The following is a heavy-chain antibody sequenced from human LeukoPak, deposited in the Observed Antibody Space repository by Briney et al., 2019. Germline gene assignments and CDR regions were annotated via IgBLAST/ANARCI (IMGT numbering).Heavy chain of an antibody. CDR2: IYPGDSDT. J-gene: IGHJ4*02. Sequence: GESLKISCKGSGYRFTSYWIGWVRQMPGKGLEWMGIIYPGDSDTTYSPSFRGQVTISADKSISTAYLQWSSLKASDTAMYYCARGCYYDSSAVFDYWGQGTLVTVSS. D-gene: IGHD3-22*01. V-gene: IGHV5-51*01. CDR1: GYRFTSYW. CDR3: ARGCYYDSSAVFDY.